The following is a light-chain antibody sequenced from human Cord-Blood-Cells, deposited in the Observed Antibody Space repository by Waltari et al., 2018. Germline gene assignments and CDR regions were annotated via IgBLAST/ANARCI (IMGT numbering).Light chain of an antibody. CDR1: QSLLHSNGYNY. CDR2: LGS. Sequence: DIVMTQSPLSLPVTPGEPASISCRSSQSLLHSNGYNYLDWYLQKPGQSPQLLIYLGSHLASGVPDRFSGSGSGTDFTLKISRVEAEDVGVYYCMQALQTTWTFGQGTKVEIK. J-gene: IGKJ1*01. CDR3: MQALQTTWT. V-gene: IGKV2-28*01.